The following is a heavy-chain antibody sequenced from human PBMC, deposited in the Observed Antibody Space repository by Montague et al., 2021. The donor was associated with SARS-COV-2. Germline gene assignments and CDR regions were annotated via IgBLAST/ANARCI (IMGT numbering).Heavy chain of an antibody. J-gene: IGHJ4*02. V-gene: IGHV4-39*01. CDR1: GGSISSTSFF. D-gene: IGHD6-19*01. CDR3: ARSTSGWCIY. Sequence: SETLSLTCSVSGGSISSTSFFWAWIRQPPGKGLEWVGSMYSSGTTYYNPSLKSRVTISGDTSRNQLSVRLSSVTAADTAVYYCARSTSGWCIYWGQGTLVTVSS. CDR2: MYSSGTT.